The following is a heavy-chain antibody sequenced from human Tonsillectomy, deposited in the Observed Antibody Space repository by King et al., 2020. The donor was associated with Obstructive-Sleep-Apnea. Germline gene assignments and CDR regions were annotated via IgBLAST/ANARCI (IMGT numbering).Heavy chain of an antibody. CDR3: ARVRYYYGMDV. CDR2: SYYSGST. V-gene: IGHV4-39*07. J-gene: IGHJ6*02. CDR1: GGSISSSSYY. Sequence: QLQESGPGLVKPSETLSLTCTVSGGSISSSSYYWGWIPQPPGKGLEWIGSSYYSGSTYYNPSLKSRVTISVDTAKNQFSLKLSSVTAADTAVYYCARVRYYYGMDVWGQGTTVTVSS.